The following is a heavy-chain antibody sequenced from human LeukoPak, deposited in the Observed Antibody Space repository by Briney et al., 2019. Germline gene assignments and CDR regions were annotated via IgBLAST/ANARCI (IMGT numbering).Heavy chain of an antibody. CDR3: ARDIRYSHGMDV. D-gene: IGHD3-9*01. CDR2: INAGNGNT. V-gene: IGHV1-3*01. J-gene: IGHJ6*02. CDR1: GYTFTSYA. Sequence: ASVKVSCKASGYTFTSYAMHWVRQAPGQRLEWMGWINAGNGNTKYSQKFQGRVTITRDTSASIAYMELSSLRSEDTAVYYCARDIRYSHGMDVWGQGTTVTVSS.